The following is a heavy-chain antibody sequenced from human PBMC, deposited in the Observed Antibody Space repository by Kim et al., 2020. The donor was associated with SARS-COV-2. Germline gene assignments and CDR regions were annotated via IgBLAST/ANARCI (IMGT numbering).Heavy chain of an antibody. Sequence: SNPALKSRVTISVDTSKNQFSLKLSSVTAADTAVYYCARGGLYYYYGMDVWGQGTTVTVSS. CDR3: ARGGLYYYYGMDV. V-gene: IGHV4-34*01. J-gene: IGHJ6*02.